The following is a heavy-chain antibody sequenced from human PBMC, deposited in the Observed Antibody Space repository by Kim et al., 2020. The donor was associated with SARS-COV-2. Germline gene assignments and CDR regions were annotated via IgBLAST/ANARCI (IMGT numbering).Heavy chain of an antibody. Sequence: SPSFQGHVTISADKSISTAYLQWSSLKASDTAMYYCARQGRGYFLDAFDIWGQGTMVTVSS. CDR3: ARQGRGYFLDAFDI. J-gene: IGHJ3*02. V-gene: IGHV5-10-1*01. D-gene: IGHD5-18*01.